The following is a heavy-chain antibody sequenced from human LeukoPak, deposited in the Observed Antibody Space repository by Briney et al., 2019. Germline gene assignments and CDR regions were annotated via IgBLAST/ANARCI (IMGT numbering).Heavy chain of an antibody. V-gene: IGHV4-34*01. J-gene: IGHJ4*02. CDR1: GGSFSGYY. D-gene: IGHD4-17*01. CDR3: AGHVPYGDYRVFDY. Sequence: PSETLSLTCAVYGGSFSGYYWSWIRQPPGKGLEWIGEINHSGSTNYNPSLKSRVTISVDTSKNQFSLKLSSVTAADTAVYYCAGHVPYGDYRVFDYWGQGTLVTVSS. CDR2: INHSGST.